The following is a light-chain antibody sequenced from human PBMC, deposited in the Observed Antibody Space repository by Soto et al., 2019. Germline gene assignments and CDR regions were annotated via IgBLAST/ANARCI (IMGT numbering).Light chain of an antibody. Sequence: IQMSQSPSTLSASVGGRVTITCRASQGTGDWLAWYQQKPGKAPKLLIYKTSTLEGGVPSRFSGSGSETEFTLTISSLQPDDFATYYCKQYSSYPLTFGGGTKVEIX. CDR2: KTS. V-gene: IGKV1-5*03. CDR1: QGTGDW. J-gene: IGKJ4*01. CDR3: KQYSSYPLT.